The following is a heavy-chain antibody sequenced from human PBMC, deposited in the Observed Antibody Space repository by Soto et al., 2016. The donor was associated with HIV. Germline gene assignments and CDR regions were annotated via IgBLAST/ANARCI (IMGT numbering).Heavy chain of an antibody. D-gene: IGHD1-26*01. J-gene: IGHJ4*02. V-gene: IGHV1-18*01. CDR2: INTYNGNT. CDR3: AREAYYFGSGEDYFDY. CDR1: GYTFSRYG. Sequence: QVHLVQSGAEVKKPGASVKVSCKASGYTFSRYGISWVRQAPGQGLEWMGWINTYNGNTNYAQRFQGRVSMTTDTSTNTAYMDLMSLKSDDTAVYYCAREAYYFGSGEDYFDYWGQGTLVTVSS.